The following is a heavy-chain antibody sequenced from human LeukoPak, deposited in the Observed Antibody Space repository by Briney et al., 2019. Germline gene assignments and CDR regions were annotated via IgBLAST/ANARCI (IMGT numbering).Heavy chain of an antibody. V-gene: IGHV3-23*01. J-gene: IGHJ3*02. CDR1: GFTFSNYA. Sequence: GGSLRLSCAASGFTFSNYAMSWVRQAPGKGLEWVSSINGRGGSTYYADSVKGRFTISRDNSKNTLFLQMNSLRAEDTAVYYCATKVVTDAFDIWGQGTMVTVSS. D-gene: IGHD3-22*01. CDR2: INGRGGST. CDR3: ATKVVTDAFDI.